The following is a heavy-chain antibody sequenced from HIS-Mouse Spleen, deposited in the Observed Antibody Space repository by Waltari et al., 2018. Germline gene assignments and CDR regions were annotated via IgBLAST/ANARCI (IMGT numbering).Heavy chain of an antibody. J-gene: IGHJ2*01. CDR1: GCSLRRSFYN. CDR3: AREIPYSSSWYDWYFDL. CDR2: IYYSGST. D-gene: IGHD6-13*01. V-gene: IGHV4-39*07. Sequence: QLQLQESGPGLVKPSEALSPTCPVSGCSLRRSFYNCGWLRQPPGKGLEWIGSIYYSGSTYYNPSLKSRVTISVDTSKNQFSLKLSSVTAADTAVYYCAREIPYSSSWYDWYFDLWGRGTLVTVSS.